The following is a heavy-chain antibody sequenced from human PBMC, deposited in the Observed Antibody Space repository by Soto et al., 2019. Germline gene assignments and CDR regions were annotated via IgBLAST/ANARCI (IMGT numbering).Heavy chain of an antibody. CDR2: INPSGGST. Sequence: ASVKVSCKASGYTFSTYYVHWVRQAPGQGYEWMGIINPSGGSTTYAQKFQGRVTMTRDTSTTTVYMELSSLKSEDTAVYYCARVGYDILTGYLIDYWGPGPLVTVSS. D-gene: IGHD3-9*01. CDR3: ARVGYDILTGYLIDY. J-gene: IGHJ4*02. V-gene: IGHV1-46*03. CDR1: GYTFSTYY.